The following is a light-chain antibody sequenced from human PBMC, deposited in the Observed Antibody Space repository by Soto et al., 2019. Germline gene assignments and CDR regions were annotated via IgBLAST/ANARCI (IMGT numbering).Light chain of an antibody. CDR1: QNIGNNY. CDR2: GVF. CDR3: QQYGSSPT. V-gene: IGKV3-20*01. Sequence: EIVLTQSPGTLSLSPGERATLSCRASQNIGNNYLAWYQQKPGQAPRLLIYGVFSRAAGIPDRISGSGSGTDFTLTSSSLGPEDFAVYYCQQYGSSPTFGQGTKVEIK. J-gene: IGKJ1*01.